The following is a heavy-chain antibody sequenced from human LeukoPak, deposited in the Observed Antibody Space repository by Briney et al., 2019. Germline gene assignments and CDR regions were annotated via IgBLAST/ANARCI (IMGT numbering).Heavy chain of an antibody. CDR3: ARDPGPNIPAWGAFDI. CDR1: GFTFSSYW. Sequence: GGSLRLSCAASGFTFSSYWMTWVRQVPGKGLEWVANIQDNGRQTNYVDSVKGRFTISRDNAKNSLYLQMNSLRADDTAVYYCARDPGPNIPAWGAFDIWGQGTMVTVSS. D-gene: IGHD2-2*01. CDR2: IQDNGRQT. J-gene: IGHJ3*02. V-gene: IGHV3-7*01.